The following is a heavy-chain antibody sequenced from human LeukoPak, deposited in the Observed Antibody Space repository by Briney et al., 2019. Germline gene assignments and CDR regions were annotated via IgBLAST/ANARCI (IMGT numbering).Heavy chain of an antibody. D-gene: IGHD1-7*01. Sequence: PSETLSLTCTVSGGSISSSSYYWGWIRQPPGKGLEWIGNIYYRGNTYYNPSLKSRVTISIDTSKNQFSLNLSSVTAADTAVYYCVRFPLSWNYEFDYWGQGTLVTVSS. CDR1: GGSISSSSYY. J-gene: IGHJ4*02. CDR2: IYYRGNT. V-gene: IGHV4-39*01. CDR3: VRFPLSWNYEFDY.